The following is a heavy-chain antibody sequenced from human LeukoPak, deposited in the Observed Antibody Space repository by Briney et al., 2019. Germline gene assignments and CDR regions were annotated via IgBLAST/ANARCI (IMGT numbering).Heavy chain of an antibody. Sequence: GGSLRLSCATSGFIFSRDWMTWVRQAPGKGPEWVANIKGDGSKKNLVDSVKGRFTISRDNAKNSLYLEMNSLRAEDTAVYYCARLRWGSSGFIFDYWGQGTLVTVSS. J-gene: IGHJ4*02. V-gene: IGHV3-7*01. CDR2: IKGDGSKK. CDR3: ARLRWGSSGFIFDY. D-gene: IGHD6-19*01. CDR1: GFIFSRDW.